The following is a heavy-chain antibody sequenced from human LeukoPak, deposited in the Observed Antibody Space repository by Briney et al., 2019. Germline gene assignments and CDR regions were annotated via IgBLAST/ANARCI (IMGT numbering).Heavy chain of an antibody. CDR3: ARDREERGPYLDL. D-gene: IGHD3-10*01. Sequence: ASVKVSCKASGYPFSDYYIHWLQQAPGKGLEWMGRIDAADGETTYAENFQGRVTFTADTSTYTIYMELNSLTLADRAVYFCARDREERGPYLDLWGQGTQVIVSS. CDR1: GYPFSDYY. J-gene: IGHJ4*02. V-gene: IGHV1-69-2*01. CDR2: IDAADGET.